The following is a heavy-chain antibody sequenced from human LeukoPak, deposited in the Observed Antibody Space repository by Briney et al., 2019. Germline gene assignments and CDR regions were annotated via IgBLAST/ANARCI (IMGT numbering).Heavy chain of an antibody. J-gene: IGHJ6*02. CDR1: GGSISSSSYY. V-gene: IGHV4-39*01. CDR2: IYYSGST. Sequence: SETLSLTCTVSGGSISSSSYYWGWIRQPPGKGLEWIGSIYYSGSTYYNPSLKSRVTISVDTSKNQFSLKLSSVTAADTAVYYCGGGLFQIVQYGMDVWGQGTTVTVSS. D-gene: IGHD2/OR15-2a*01. CDR3: GGGLFQIVQYGMDV.